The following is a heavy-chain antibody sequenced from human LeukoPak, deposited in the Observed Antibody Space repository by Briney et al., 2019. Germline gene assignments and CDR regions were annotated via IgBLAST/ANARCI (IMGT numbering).Heavy chain of an antibody. J-gene: IGHJ6*03. Sequence: SETLSLTCTVSGGSIITNSHYWGWIRQPPGKGMEWIGSIYYSGSAYYNPSLKSRVTISVDTSKNQFSLKLSSVTAAVTAVYYCARQHDSYYYYYIDVWGSGTTVTVSS. CDR1: GGSIITNSHY. CDR3: ARQHDSYYYYYIDV. CDR2: IYYSGSA. V-gene: IGHV4-39*01.